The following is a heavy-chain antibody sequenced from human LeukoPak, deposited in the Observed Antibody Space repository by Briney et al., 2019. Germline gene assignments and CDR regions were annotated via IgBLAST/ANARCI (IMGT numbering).Heavy chain of an antibody. CDR1: GYSFTSYW. CDR2: IYPDDSDT. Sequence: GESVKISCKGSGYSFTSYWIGWVRQMPGQGLEWMGIIYPDDSDTKYSPSFQGQVTISADRSISTAYLQWSSLKASDTAMYYCARDTILGATRGYFDYWGQGTLVTVSS. D-gene: IGHD1-26*01. J-gene: IGHJ4*02. CDR3: ARDTILGATRGYFDY. V-gene: IGHV5-51*01.